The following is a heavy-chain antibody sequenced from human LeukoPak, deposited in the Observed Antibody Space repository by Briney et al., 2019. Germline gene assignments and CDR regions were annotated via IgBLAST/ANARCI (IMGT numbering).Heavy chain of an antibody. CDR2: IKQDGREK. CDR3: ARVEDYDILTGFDY. J-gene: IGHJ4*02. CDR1: GFTFRTYW. V-gene: IGHV3-7*01. D-gene: IGHD3-9*01. Sequence: GGSLRLSCAASGFTFRTYWMSWVRQAPGKGLEWVANIKQDGREKYYVDSVKGRFIISRDNAKNSLYLQMNSLRAEDTAVYHCARVEDYDILTGFDYWGQGTLVTASS.